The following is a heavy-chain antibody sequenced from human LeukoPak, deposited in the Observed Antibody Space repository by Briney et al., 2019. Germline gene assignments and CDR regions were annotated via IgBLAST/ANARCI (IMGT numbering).Heavy chain of an antibody. CDR2: ISYDENNK. D-gene: IGHD2-8*01. Sequence: GRSPRLSCAASGFTFSNYAMYWVRQAPGKGLEWVAVISYDENNKYYTDSVKGRFTISRDNSKNTLYLQMNSLRAEDTAVYYCARSQWSDYWGQGTLVTVSS. V-gene: IGHV3-30-3*01. J-gene: IGHJ4*02. CDR1: GFTFSNYA. CDR3: ARSQWSDY.